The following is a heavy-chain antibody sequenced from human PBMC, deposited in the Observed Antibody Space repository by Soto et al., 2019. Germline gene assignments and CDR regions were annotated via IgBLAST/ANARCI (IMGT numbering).Heavy chain of an antibody. CDR1: GGSIISGNHY. CDR2: ISYSGTT. J-gene: IGHJ5*02. D-gene: IGHD1-20*01. CDR3: ARLSITSNGGWFDP. Sequence: QVQLQESGPGPVKPSQTLSLTCTVSGGSIISGNHYWNWIRQHPGKGLEWIGYISYSGTTSYNPSLKSRVTISVDTSKNQFSLKLNSVTAADTAVYYCARLSITSNGGWFDPWGQGTLVTVSS. V-gene: IGHV4-31*03.